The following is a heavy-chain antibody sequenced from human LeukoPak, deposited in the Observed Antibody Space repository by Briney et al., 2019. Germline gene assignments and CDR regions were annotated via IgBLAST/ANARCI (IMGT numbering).Heavy chain of an antibody. Sequence: SETLSLTCTVSGGSISSYYWSWIRQPPGKGLEWIGYLYYSVSTNYNLSLKSRVTISVDTYKNQFSLKLSSVTAADTAAYYCARLGYSSGSVDYWGQGTLVTVSS. D-gene: IGHD5-18*01. CDR1: GGSISSYY. V-gene: IGHV4-59*01. CDR3: ARLGYSSGSVDY. J-gene: IGHJ4*02. CDR2: LYYSVST.